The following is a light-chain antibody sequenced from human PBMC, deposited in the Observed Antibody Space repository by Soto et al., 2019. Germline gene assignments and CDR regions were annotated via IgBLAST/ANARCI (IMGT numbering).Light chain of an antibody. Sequence: EIVMTQSPATLSVSPGERVTLSCRASQSVSSNLAWYQQKPGQAPRLLIYGASTRATGIPARFSGGGSETEFTLTISSLQSEDVAVYSCQQYHNWPPRTFGQGTKVEIK. CDR3: QQYHNWPPRT. V-gene: IGKV3-15*01. J-gene: IGKJ1*01. CDR1: QSVSSN. CDR2: GAS.